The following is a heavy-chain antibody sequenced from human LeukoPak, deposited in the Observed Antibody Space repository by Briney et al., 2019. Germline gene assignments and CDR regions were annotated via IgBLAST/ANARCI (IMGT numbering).Heavy chain of an antibody. CDR1: GYTFTGYI. CDR2: INPNSGDT. Sequence: ASVKVSCKASGYTFTGYIMHWVRQAPGQGLEWMGWINPNSGDTKYTQKFQGRVTLTRDTSISTAYMELNRLRSDDTAVYYCARERAATSGMDVWGQGTTVTVSS. V-gene: IGHV1-2*02. J-gene: IGHJ6*02. D-gene: IGHD5-12*01. CDR3: ARERAATSGMDV.